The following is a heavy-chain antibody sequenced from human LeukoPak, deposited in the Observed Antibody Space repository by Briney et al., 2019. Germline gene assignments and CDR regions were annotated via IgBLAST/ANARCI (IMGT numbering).Heavy chain of an antibody. CDR1: GYTFTGYY. CDR3: ARDRYYYDSSGYYSFQKFDY. J-gene: IGHJ4*02. CDR2: INPNSGGT. V-gene: IGHV1-2*06. D-gene: IGHD3-22*01. Sequence: ASVKVSCKASGYTFTGYYMHWVRQAPGQGLEWMGRINPNSGGTNYAQKFQGRVTMTRDTSISTAYMELSRLRSDDTAAYYCARDRYYYDSSGYYSFQKFDYWGQGTLVTVSS.